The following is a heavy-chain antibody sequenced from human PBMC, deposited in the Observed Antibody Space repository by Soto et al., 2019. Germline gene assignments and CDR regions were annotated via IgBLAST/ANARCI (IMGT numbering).Heavy chain of an antibody. D-gene: IGHD2-15*01. Sequence: ASVKVSCKASGYTFTSYDINWVRQATGQGLEWMGWMNPNNGNTGYAQKFQGRVTMTRNTSISTAYMELSSLRSEDTAVYYCASHGGNPTYYYYGMDVWGQGTTVTVSS. CDR1: GYTFTSYD. V-gene: IGHV1-8*01. CDR3: ASHGGNPTYYYYGMDV. J-gene: IGHJ6*02. CDR2: MNPNNGNT.